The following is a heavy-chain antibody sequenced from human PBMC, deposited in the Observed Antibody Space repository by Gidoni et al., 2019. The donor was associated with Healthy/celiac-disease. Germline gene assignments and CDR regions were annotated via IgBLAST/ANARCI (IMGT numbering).Heavy chain of an antibody. CDR3: ARDLYCSGGSCYAPAY. CDR2: INPSGGST. J-gene: IGHJ4*02. Sequence: QVQLVQSGAEVKKPGASVKVSCKASGYTFTSYYMHWVRQAPGQGLEWMGIINPSGGSTSYAQKFQGRVTMTRDTSTSTVYMELSSLRSEDTAVYYCARDLYCSGGSCYAPAYWGQGTLVTVSS. CDR1: GYTFTSYY. V-gene: IGHV1-46*03. D-gene: IGHD2-15*01.